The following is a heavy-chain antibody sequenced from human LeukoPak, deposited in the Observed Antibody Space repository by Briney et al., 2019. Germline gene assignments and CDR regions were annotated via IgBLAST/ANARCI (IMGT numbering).Heavy chain of an antibody. CDR2: INHSGST. Sequence: SETLSLTCAVYGGSFSGYYWSWIRQPPGKGLEWIGEINHSGSTNYNPSLKSRVTISVDTSKNQFSLKLSSVTAADTAVYYCARTLGNRYQLPPFYYYYMDVWGKGTTVTVSS. CDR3: ARTLGNRYQLPPFYYYYMDV. D-gene: IGHD2-2*01. V-gene: IGHV4-34*01. CDR1: GGSFSGYY. J-gene: IGHJ6*03.